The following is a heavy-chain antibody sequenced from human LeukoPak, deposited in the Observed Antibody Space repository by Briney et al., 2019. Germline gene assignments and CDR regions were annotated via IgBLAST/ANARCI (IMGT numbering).Heavy chain of an antibody. V-gene: IGHV3-30-3*01. CDR1: GFTFSSYA. CDR2: ISYDGSNK. CDR3: ARAYYYGVPFDY. Sequence: GGSLRLSCAASGFTFSSYAMHWVRQAPGKGLEWVAVISYDGSNKYYADSVKGRFTISRDNSKNTLYLQMNSLRTEDTAVYYCARAYYYGVPFDYWGQGTLVTVSS. J-gene: IGHJ4*02. D-gene: IGHD3-22*01.